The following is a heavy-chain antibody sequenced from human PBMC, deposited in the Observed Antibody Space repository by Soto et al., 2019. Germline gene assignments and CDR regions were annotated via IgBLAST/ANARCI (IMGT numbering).Heavy chain of an antibody. Sequence: PGGSLRLSCVVSGFTFSSYWMHWVRQAPGKGLVWVSHVNNDGTSPKYAASVEGRFTISRDNAKNTLYLQMHSLRVEDTAVYYCVRDGGAFDSWGQGPPVTVSS. CDR1: GFTFSSYW. CDR2: VNNDGTSP. D-gene: IGHD3-3*01. V-gene: IGHV3-74*03. J-gene: IGHJ4*02. CDR3: VRDGGAFDS.